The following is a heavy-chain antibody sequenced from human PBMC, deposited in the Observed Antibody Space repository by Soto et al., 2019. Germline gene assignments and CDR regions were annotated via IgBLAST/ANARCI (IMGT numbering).Heavy chain of an antibody. Sequence: EVQLVESGGGLVQPGRSLRLSCAASGLSFDDDGMHWVRQAPGKGLEWASGISWNRDSIGYADSVKGRFTISRDNAKNLLCLQMKSVIIEDTALYYCEKVSDDSRGYSLQSGMDVWVQGTTVTVSS. J-gene: IGHJ6*02. V-gene: IGHV3-9*01. CDR2: ISWNRDSI. D-gene: IGHD3-22*01. CDR3: EKVSDDSRGYSLQSGMDV. CDR1: GLSFDDDG.